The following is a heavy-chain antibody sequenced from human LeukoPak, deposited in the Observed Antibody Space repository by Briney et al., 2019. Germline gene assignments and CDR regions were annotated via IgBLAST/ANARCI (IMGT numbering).Heavy chain of an antibody. D-gene: IGHD2-21*01. Sequence: SETLSLTCTVSGGSISNKYWSWIRQPPGKWLEWIGEINQSGNTNYNPTNYNPSLKSRVTISVDTSKNQFSLKLTSVTAADTAVYYCARHVLGYYNYYMDVWGRGTTVTISS. CDR3: ARHVLGYYNYYMDV. CDR2: INQSGNTNYNPT. CDR1: GGSISNKY. J-gene: IGHJ6*03. V-gene: IGHV4-34*01.